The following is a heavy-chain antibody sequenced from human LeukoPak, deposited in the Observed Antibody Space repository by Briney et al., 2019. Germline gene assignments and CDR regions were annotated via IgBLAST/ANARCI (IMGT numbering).Heavy chain of an antibody. D-gene: IGHD4-17*01. V-gene: IGHV4-4*02. CDR3: ARADYGDPEYFQH. CDR2: IYHSGST. CDR1: GGSISSSNW. J-gene: IGHJ1*01. Sequence: SETLSLTCAVSGGSISSSNWWSWVRQPPGKGLEWIGEIYHSGSTNYNPSLKSRVTISVDKSKNQFSLKLSSVTAADTAVYYCARADYGDPEYFQHWGQGTLVTVSS.